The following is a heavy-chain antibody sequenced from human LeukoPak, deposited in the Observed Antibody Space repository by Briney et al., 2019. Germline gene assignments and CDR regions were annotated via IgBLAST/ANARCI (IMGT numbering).Heavy chain of an antibody. Sequence: GGSLRLPCAASGFTFSSYAMSWVRQAPGKGLEWVSAISDNGGSIFYADSVKGRFTISRDNSKNSLYLQMNSLRADDTAVYYCVKIAPDLPWGQGTLVTVS. CDR3: VKIAPDLP. CDR2: ISDNGGSI. V-gene: IGHV3-23*01. CDR1: GFTFSSYA. D-gene: IGHD2-21*01. J-gene: IGHJ5*02.